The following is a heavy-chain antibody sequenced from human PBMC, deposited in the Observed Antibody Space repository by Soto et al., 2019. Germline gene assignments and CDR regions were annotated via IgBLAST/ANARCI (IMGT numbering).Heavy chain of an antibody. CDR1: GFTFSSYA. CDR2: ISGSGGST. Sequence: EVQLLESGGGLVQPGGSLRLSCAASGFTFSSYAMSWVRQAPGKGLEWVSAISGSGGSTYYADSVKGRFTISRDNSKNTLYLQMNSLRAEDTAVYDCATLLARVVTHVPWGQGTQVTVSS. J-gene: IGHJ5*02. D-gene: IGHD3-3*01. V-gene: IGHV3-23*01. CDR3: ATLLARVVTHVP.